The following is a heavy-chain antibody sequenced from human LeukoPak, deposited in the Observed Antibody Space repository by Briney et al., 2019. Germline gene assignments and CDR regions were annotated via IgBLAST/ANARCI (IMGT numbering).Heavy chain of an antibody. Sequence: ASVKVSCKASGYTFTGYYMHWVRQAPGQGLEWMGWINPNSGGTNYAQKFQGRVTMTRDTSISTAYMELSRLRSDDTAVYYCARDSRITYYDFWSGYFGFDPWGQGTLVTVSS. D-gene: IGHD3-3*01. CDR3: ARDSRITYYDFWSGYFGFDP. CDR1: GYTFTGYY. CDR2: INPNSGGT. V-gene: IGHV1-2*02. J-gene: IGHJ5*02.